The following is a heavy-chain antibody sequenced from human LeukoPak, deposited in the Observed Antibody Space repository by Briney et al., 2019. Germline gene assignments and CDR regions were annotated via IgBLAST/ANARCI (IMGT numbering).Heavy chain of an antibody. Sequence: SETLSLTCTVSGGSISSSSYYWGWIRQPPGKGLEWIGSIYYSGSTYYNPSLKSRVTISVDTSKNQFSLKLSSVTAADTAVYYCASRPGSSWYGVYFDYWGQGTLVTVSS. CDR2: IYYSGST. D-gene: IGHD6-13*01. J-gene: IGHJ4*02. V-gene: IGHV4-39*01. CDR3: ASRPGSSWYGVYFDY. CDR1: GGSISSSSYY.